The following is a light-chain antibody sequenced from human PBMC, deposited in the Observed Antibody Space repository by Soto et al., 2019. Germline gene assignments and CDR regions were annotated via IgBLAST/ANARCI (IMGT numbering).Light chain of an antibody. CDR2: KAS. CDR1: QTINRW. CDR3: QQYDSYSWT. V-gene: IGKV1-5*03. J-gene: IGKJ1*01. Sequence: DIQMTQSPSTLSASVGDGVTITCRASQTINRWLAWYQQKPGEVPKLLIYKASNLEDGVPTRFSGSVSRTEFTLTISSLQPDDFATYYCQQYDSYSWTFGQGTKVDIK.